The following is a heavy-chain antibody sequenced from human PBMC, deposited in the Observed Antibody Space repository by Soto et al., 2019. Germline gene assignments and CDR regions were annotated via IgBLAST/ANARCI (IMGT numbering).Heavy chain of an antibody. V-gene: IGHV3-7*01. D-gene: IGHD6-19*01. CDR3: AKGGRTSAWYWRD. J-gene: IGHJ4*02. CDR2: IRKDGSEK. CDR1: GFPFSSNW. Sequence: EVHLVESGGGLVQPGGSLRLACAASGFPFSSNWMSWVRQAPGKGPEWVANIRKDGSEKYYLDSVRGRFTISRDNAKKSLYLQMNSLRAEDTAVYYCAKGGRTSAWYWRDWGQGTLVTVSS.